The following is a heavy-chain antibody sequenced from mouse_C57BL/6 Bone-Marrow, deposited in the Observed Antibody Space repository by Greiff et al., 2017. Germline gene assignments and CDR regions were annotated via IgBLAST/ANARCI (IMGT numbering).Heavy chain of an antibody. V-gene: IGHV1-62-2*01. J-gene: IGHJ3*01. CDR1: GYTFTEYT. D-gene: IGHD1-1*01. CDR2: FYPGSGSI. CDR3: ARHEGENYYGGRAWFAY. Sequence: VQLQQSGAELVKPGASVKLSCKASGYTFTEYTIHWVKQRSGQGLEWIGWFYPGSGSIKYNEKFKDKATLTADKSSSTVYMELSRLTSEDSAVYFCARHEGENYYGGRAWFAYWGQGTLVTVSA.